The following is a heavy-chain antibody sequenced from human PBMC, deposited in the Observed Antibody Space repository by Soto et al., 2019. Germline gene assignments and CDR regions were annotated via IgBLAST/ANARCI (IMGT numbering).Heavy chain of an antibody. V-gene: IGHV3-13*05. CDR2: ISAAGDP. Sequence: EVQLVESGGGLLQPGGALRLSCEASGFTFRNYDMHWVRQGTGKGLEWVSGISAAGDPDYADSVEGRFTISRENAQNSFFLQMNSLRVGDTAVYYCARTDRDFYGLDVWGQWTTVIVSS. CDR1: GFTFRNYD. CDR3: ARTDRDFYGLDV. J-gene: IGHJ6*02.